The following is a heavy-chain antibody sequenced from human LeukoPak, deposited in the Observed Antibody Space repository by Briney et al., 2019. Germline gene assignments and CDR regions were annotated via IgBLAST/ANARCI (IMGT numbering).Heavy chain of an antibody. J-gene: IGHJ4*02. D-gene: IGHD5-18*01. CDR2: TYYRSKWYT. V-gene: IGHV6-1*01. Sequence: SQTLSLTCAISGDSVSSNSAAWNWIRQSPSRGLEWLGRTYYRSKWYTYYAASVKSRIAINRDTSKNQFSLQLNSVTAADTAVYYCASRIGYSYGIDYWGQGTLVTVSS. CDR1: GDSVSSNSAA. CDR3: ASRIGYSYGIDY.